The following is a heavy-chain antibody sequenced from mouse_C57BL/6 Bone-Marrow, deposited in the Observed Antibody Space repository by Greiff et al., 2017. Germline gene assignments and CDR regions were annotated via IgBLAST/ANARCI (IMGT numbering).Heavy chain of an antibody. J-gene: IGHJ3*01. V-gene: IGHV1-69*01. Sequence: QVQLQQPGAELVMPGASVKLSCKASGYTFTSYWMHWVKQRPGQGLEWIGEIDPSDSYTNYNQKFKGKSTLTVDKSSSTAYMQLSSLTSEDSAVYYCAREDYDDGAWFAYWGQGTLVTVSA. CDR2: IDPSDSYT. CDR3: AREDYDDGAWFAY. CDR1: GYTFTSYW. D-gene: IGHD2-4*01.